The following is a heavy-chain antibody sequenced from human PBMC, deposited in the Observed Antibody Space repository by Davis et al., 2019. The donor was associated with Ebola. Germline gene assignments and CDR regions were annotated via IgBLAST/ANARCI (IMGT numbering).Heavy chain of an antibody. D-gene: IGHD3-10*01. CDR1: GYTFTSYY. Sequence: GESLKISCKGSGYTFTSYYMHWVRQAPGQGLEWMGIINPSGGSTSYAQKLQGRVTMTTDTSTSTAYMELRSLRSDDTAVYYCARDMGMVQEANWFDPWGQGTLVTVSS. V-gene: IGHV1-46*01. J-gene: IGHJ5*02. CDR3: ARDMGMVQEANWFDP. CDR2: INPSGGST.